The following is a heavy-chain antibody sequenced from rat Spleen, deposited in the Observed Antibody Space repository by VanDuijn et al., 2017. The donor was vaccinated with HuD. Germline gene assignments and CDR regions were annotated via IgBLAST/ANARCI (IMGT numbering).Heavy chain of an antibody. D-gene: IGHD4-3*01. J-gene: IGHJ3*01. V-gene: IGHV5-25*01. CDR2: ISPSGVP. CDR3: VRQDTSGYSNWFAY. Sequence: EVQLVESGGGLVQPGSPLKLSCAASGFSFSNFDMAWVRQAPTKGLEWVTSISPSGVPYYRDSVKGRFTVSRENTERTLYLLVDSLRSEDTATYYCVRQDTSGYSNWFAYWGQGTLVTVSS. CDR1: GFSFSNFD.